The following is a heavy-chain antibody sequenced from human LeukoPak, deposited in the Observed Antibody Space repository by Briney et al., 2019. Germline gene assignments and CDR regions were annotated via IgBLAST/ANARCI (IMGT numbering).Heavy chain of an antibody. V-gene: IGHV3-23*01. J-gene: IGHJ2*01. CDR1: GFKFSDYA. D-gene: IGHD1-26*01. CDR2: ISGSGGST. CDR3: AKDSISGSYYKLSEGYFDL. Sequence: GGSLRLSWTASGFKFSDYAMSWVRQAPGKGLEWVSAISGSGGSTYYADSVKGRFTISRDNSKNTLYLQMNSLRAEDTAVYYCAKDSISGSYYKLSEGYFDLWGRGTLVTVSS.